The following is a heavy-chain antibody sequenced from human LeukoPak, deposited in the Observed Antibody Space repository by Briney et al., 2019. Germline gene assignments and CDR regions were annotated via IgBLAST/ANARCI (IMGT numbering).Heavy chain of an antibody. CDR2: INHSGST. CDR1: GGSFSGYY. CDR3: ARPPPNPPNDAFGI. Sequence: SETLSLTCAVYGGSFSGYYWSWIRQPPGKGLEWIGEINHSGSTNYNPSLKSRVTISVDTSKNQFSLKLSSVTAADTAVYYCARPPPNPPNDAFGIWGHGTMVTVSS. V-gene: IGHV4-34*01. J-gene: IGHJ3*02.